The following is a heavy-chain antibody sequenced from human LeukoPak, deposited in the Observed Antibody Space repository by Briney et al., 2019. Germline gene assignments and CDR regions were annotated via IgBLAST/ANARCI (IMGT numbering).Heavy chain of an antibody. D-gene: IGHD6-13*01. CDR2: ISGSGGTK. CDR1: GFTFSSFE. J-gene: IGHJ4*02. CDR3: ARLSVAGTWFDY. V-gene: IGHV3-48*03. Sequence: QPGGSLRLSCAASGFTFSSFEMNWVRQAPGKGLVWVSDISGSGGTKYYADSVKGRFTISRDNAKNSLYLQMNSLRAEDTAVYYCARLSVAGTWFDYWGQGTLVTVSS.